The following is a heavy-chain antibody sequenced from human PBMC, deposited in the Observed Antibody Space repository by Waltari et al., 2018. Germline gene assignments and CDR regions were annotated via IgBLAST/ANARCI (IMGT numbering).Heavy chain of an antibody. CDR3: ARADSSSWFSAFDI. J-gene: IGHJ3*02. D-gene: IGHD6-13*01. CDR2: INPTSGGT. CDR1: GYTFTGYY. V-gene: IGHV1-2*06. Sequence: QVQLVQSGAEVKKPGASVKVSCKASGYTFTGYYMHWVRQAPGQGLEWMGRINPTSGGTNYAQKFQGRVTMTRDTSISTAYMELSRLRSDDTAVYYCARADSSSWFSAFDIWGQGTMVTVSS.